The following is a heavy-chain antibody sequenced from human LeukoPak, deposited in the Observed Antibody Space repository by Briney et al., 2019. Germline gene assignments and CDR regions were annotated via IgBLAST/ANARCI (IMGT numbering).Heavy chain of an antibody. V-gene: IGHV3-15*01. CDR3: TTYYYDSSGPIDY. CDR1: GFTFSNAW. J-gene: IGHJ4*02. CDR2: IKSKTDGGTT. Sequence: GGSLRLSCAASGFTFSNAWMSWVRQAPGKGLEWVGRIKSKTDGGTTDYAAPVKGRFTISRDDSKNTLYLQVNSLKTEDTAVYYCTTYYYDSSGPIDYWGQGTLVTVSS. D-gene: IGHD3-22*01.